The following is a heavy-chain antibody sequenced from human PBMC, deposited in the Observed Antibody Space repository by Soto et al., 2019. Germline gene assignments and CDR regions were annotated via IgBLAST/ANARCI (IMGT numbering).Heavy chain of an antibody. CDR2: IIPIFGTA. D-gene: IGHD6-19*01. J-gene: IGHJ3*02. Sequence: SVKVSCKASGGTFSSYAISWVRQAPGQGLEWMGGIIPIFGTANYAQKFQGRVTITADESTSTAYMELSSLRSEDTAVYYCARKHGAYSSGWYAFDIWGQGTMVTVSS. CDR3: ARKHGAYSSGWYAFDI. V-gene: IGHV1-69*13. CDR1: GGTFSSYA.